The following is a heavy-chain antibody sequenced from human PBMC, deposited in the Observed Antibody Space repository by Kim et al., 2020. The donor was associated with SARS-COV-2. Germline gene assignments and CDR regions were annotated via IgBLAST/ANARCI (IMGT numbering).Heavy chain of an antibody. CDR3: VKDSSGYYYYYYGMDV. D-gene: IGHD3-22*01. J-gene: IGHJ6*02. V-gene: IGHV3-64D*09. Sequence: VKGRFIISRDNSKNALYLQMSSLRAEDTAVYYCVKDSSGYYYYYYGMDVWGQGTTVTVSS.